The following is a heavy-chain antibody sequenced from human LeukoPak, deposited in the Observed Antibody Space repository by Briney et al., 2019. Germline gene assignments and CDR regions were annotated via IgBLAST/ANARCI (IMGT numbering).Heavy chain of an antibody. J-gene: IGHJ5*02. CDR1: GFTFSSYS. V-gene: IGHV3-21*01. CDR3: ARDPFEGSGSYLNWFDP. Sequence: GGSLRLSCAASGFTFSSYSMNWVRQAPGKGLEWVSSISSSSSYIYYADSVKGRFIISRDNAKNSLYLQMNSLRAEDTAVYYCARDPFEGSGSYLNWFDPWGQGTLVTVSS. D-gene: IGHD3-10*01. CDR2: ISSSSSYI.